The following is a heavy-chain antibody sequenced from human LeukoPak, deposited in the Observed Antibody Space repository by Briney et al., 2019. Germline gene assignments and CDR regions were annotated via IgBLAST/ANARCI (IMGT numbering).Heavy chain of an antibody. D-gene: IGHD2-8*01. CDR1: GFTFSSYS. V-gene: IGHV3-21*01. CDR3: ARVPHCTNGVCPYHFDY. CDR2: ISSRSSYI. J-gene: IGHJ4*02. Sequence: PGGSLRLSCAASGFTFSSYSMNWVRQAPGKGLEWVSSISSRSSYIYYADSVKGRFTISRDNAKNSLYLQMNSLRAEDTAVYYCARVPHCTNGVCPYHFDYWGQGTLVTVSS.